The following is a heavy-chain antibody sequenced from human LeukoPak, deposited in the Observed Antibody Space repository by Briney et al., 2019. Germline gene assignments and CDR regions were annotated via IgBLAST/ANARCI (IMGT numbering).Heavy chain of an antibody. Sequence: ASVKVSCKASGYIFTSYALNWVRQAPGQGLEWMGWINTNTGTPLYAQDFTGRFVFSLDTSVSTAYLQINSLRAEDTAVYYCAGKPDGAFDIWGQGTMVTVSS. J-gene: IGHJ3*02. CDR1: GYIFTSYA. V-gene: IGHV7-4-1*02. CDR3: AGKPDGAFDI. CDR2: INTNTGTP.